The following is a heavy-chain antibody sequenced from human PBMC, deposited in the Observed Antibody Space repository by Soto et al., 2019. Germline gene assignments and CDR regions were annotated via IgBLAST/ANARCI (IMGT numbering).Heavy chain of an antibody. V-gene: IGHV1-3*01. CDR3: ARAACSSTSCYNYYAYGMDV. J-gene: IGHJ6*02. CDR1: GYTFTTYS. D-gene: IGHD2-2*01. CDR2: IHAGNGNT. Sequence: QVQLVQSGPEMKKPGASVKLSCKASGYTFTTYSMHWVRQAPGRRLEWMGWIHAGNGNTEHSQKFQGRVTITRDTSASTAYLELGSLRSEDTAVYYCARAACSSTSCYNYYAYGMDVWGQGTAVTVS.